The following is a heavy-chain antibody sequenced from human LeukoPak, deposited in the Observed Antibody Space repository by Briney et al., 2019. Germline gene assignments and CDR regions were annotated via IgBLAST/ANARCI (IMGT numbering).Heavy chain of an antibody. Sequence: SETLSLTCTVSGGSISSNSYYWGWIRQPPGKGLEWIGSIYYSGSTYYNPSLNIRVTISVDTSKNQFSLNLRSVTAADTAVYYCAREILYDSSGYSTYFDYWGQGTLVTVSS. CDR3: AREILYDSSGYSTYFDY. CDR2: IYYSGST. CDR1: GGSISSNSYY. D-gene: IGHD3-22*01. V-gene: IGHV4-39*07. J-gene: IGHJ4*02.